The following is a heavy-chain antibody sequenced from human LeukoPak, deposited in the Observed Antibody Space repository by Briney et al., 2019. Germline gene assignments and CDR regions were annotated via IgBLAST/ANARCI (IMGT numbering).Heavy chain of an antibody. J-gene: IGHJ4*02. CDR1: GYTFTIYG. D-gene: IGHD3-22*01. CDR2: ISAYNGNT. V-gene: IGHV1-18*01. Sequence: ASVKVSCKASGYTFTIYGFSWVRQAPGQGLEWMGWISAYNGNTNYAQKLQGRVTLTTDTSTSTAYMDLRSMRSDDTAVYYCARAHGYDSSGYSEAYFDYWGQGTLVTVSS. CDR3: ARAHGYDSSGYSEAYFDY.